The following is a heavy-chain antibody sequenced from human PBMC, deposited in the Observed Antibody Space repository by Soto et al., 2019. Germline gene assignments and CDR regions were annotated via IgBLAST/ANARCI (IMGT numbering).Heavy chain of an antibody. Sequence: ASVKVSCKASGYTFTGYYMHWVRQAPGPGLEWMGWINPNSGGTNYAQKFQGRVTMTRDTSISTAYMELSRLRSDDTAVYYCARADAGIAVAGTLDYWGQGTLVTVSS. CDR3: ARADAGIAVAGTLDY. J-gene: IGHJ4*02. V-gene: IGHV1-2*02. D-gene: IGHD6-19*01. CDR2: INPNSGGT. CDR1: GYTFTGYY.